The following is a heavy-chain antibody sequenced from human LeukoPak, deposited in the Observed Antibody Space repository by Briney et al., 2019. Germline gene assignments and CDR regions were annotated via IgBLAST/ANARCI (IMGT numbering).Heavy chain of an antibody. J-gene: IGHJ4*02. V-gene: IGHV3-23*01. CDR1: GFTFSTYA. CDR3: AKDLSSSYLGNFDY. Sequence: GSLRLSCAASGFTFSTYAMSWVRQAPGKGLEWVSTISGSGGSTYYADSVKGRFTISRDNSKNTLYLQMNSLRAEDTAVYYCAKDLSSSYLGNFDYWGQGTLVTVSS. D-gene: IGHD6-13*01. CDR2: ISGSGGST.